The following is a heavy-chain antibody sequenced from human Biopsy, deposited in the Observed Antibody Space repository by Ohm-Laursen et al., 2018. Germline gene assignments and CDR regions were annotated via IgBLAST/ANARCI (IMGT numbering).Heavy chain of an antibody. CDR2: IYYDGIT. Sequence: SDTLSLTCAVSGYSVTNDYYWGWIRQPPGKGLEWIGNIYYDGITYYNPSLKSRVAMSVDTSKNKFFLRLPSVTAADTAVYYCARVAGGYAYYYGMDVWGQGTTVIVSS. CDR3: ARVAGGYAYYYGMDV. J-gene: IGHJ6*02. CDR1: GYSVTNDYY. V-gene: IGHV4-38-2*01. D-gene: IGHD5-12*01.